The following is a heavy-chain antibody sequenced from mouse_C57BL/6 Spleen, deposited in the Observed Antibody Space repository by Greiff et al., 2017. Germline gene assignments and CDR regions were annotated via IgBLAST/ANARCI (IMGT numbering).Heavy chain of an antibody. D-gene: IGHD6-1*01. J-gene: IGHJ2*01. CDR3: LCLNYLDY. CDR2: IHPNSGST. Sequence: QVHVKQPGAELVKPGASVKLSCKASGYTFTSYWMHWVKQRPGQGLEWIGMIHPNSGSTNYNEKFKSKDTLTVDKSSSTAYMQLSSLTSEDSAVYYCLCLNYLDYWGQGTTLTVSS. CDR1: GYTFTSYW. V-gene: IGHV1-64*01.